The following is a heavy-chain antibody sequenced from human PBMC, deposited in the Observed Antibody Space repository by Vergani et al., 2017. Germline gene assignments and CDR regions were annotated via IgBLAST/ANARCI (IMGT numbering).Heavy chain of an antibody. CDR1: GFTFSSYG. V-gene: IGHV3-7*01. CDR2: IKQDGSEK. D-gene: IGHD1-26*01. CDR3: ATMGXATFNRPYNWFDP. Sequence: EVQLVESGGGLVQPGGSLRVSCAASGFTFSSYGMSWVRQAPGKGLEWVAHIKQDGSEKYYVDSVKGRFTISRDNAENSVYLEMNSLRVEDTAVYYCATMGXATFNRPYNWFDPRGQGTLVTVSS. J-gene: IGHJ5*02.